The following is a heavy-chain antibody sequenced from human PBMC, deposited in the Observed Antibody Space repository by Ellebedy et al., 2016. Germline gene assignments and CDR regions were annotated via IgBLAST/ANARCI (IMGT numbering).Heavy chain of an antibody. CDR1: GFTVYNTY. V-gene: IGHV3-53*01. J-gene: IGHJ4*02. Sequence: GGSLRLSCAASGFTVYNTYMGWVRQAPGKGLEWVSVIYIGGSTYYVDSVKGRFSISRDSSKNTLLLQMNAVRAEDTAVYYCVTPGGFVGAFSQWGQGTLVIVSS. CDR3: VTPGGFVGAFSQ. D-gene: IGHD3-16*01. CDR2: IYIGGST.